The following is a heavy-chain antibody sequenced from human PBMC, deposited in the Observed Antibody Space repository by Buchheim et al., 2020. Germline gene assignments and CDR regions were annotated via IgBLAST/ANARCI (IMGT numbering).Heavy chain of an antibody. CDR1: GYRFTTNA. Sequence: QVQLVQSGAEEKKPGASVKVSCKVSGYRFTTNAIHWVRQAPGQRLEWMGWINDGNGTTKYSQNFQGSVTITRDTSAALVYMELSNLTSEDTAVYFCGRVAPLGWYDYWGQGTL. J-gene: IGHJ4*02. D-gene: IGHD6-19*01. CDR2: INDGNGTT. CDR3: GRVAPLGWYDY. V-gene: IGHV1-3*05.